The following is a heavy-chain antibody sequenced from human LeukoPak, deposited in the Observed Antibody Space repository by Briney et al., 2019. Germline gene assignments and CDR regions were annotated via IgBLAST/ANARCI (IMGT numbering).Heavy chain of an antibody. CDR3: AREPPVPFEYSSFPDY. CDR1: GGSISSYY. D-gene: IGHD6-6*01. Sequence: SETLSLTCTVSGGSISSYYWSWIRQPPGKGLEWIGYIYYSGSTNYNPSLKSRVTMSVDTSKNQFSLKLSSVTAADTAVYYCAREPPVPFEYSSFPDYWGQGTLVTVSS. V-gene: IGHV4-59*12. CDR2: IYYSGST. J-gene: IGHJ4*02.